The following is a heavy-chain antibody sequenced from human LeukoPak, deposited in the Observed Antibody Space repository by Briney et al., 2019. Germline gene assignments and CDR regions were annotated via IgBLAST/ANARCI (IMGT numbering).Heavy chain of an antibody. J-gene: IGHJ4*01. Sequence: SETLSLTCTVSGGSISSYYWSWIRQPAGKGLEWIGRIYTSGSTNYNPSLKSRVTMSVDTSKNQFSLKLSSVTAADTAVYYCARGNDFWSGYYNGYFDYWGQEPWSPSPQ. CDR2: IYTSGST. D-gene: IGHD3-3*01. V-gene: IGHV4-4*07. CDR1: GGSISSYY. CDR3: ARGNDFWSGYYNGYFDY.